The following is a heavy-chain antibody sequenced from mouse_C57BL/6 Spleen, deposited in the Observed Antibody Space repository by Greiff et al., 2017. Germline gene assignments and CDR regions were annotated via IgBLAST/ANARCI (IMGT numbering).Heavy chain of an antibody. Sequence: EVQRVESGGGLVQPKGSLKLSCAASGFTFDTYAMHWVRQGPGKGLEWVARIRSKSSNYATYYADSVKDRFTISRDDSQSMLYLQMNNLKTEDTAMYYCVRDRTGTNAMDYWGQGTSVTVSS. J-gene: IGHJ4*01. CDR2: IRSKSSNYAT. CDR1: GFTFDTYA. CDR3: VRDRTGTNAMDY. D-gene: IGHD4-1*01. V-gene: IGHV10-3*01.